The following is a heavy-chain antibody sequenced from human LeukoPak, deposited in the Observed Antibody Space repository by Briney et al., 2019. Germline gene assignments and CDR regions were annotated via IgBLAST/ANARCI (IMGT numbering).Heavy chain of an antibody. CDR1: GYTFTSYV. J-gene: IGHJ6*03. CDR3: ARGIGGSGSYSDYYYYMDV. CDR2: INAANGDT. Sequence: ASVKVSCKASGYTFTSYVVHWVRQAPGQSLEWMGWINAANGDTKYSQKFQGRVTITRDTSASTAYMELSSLRSEDTAVYYCARGIGGSGSYSDYYYYMDVWGKGTTVTVSS. D-gene: IGHD3-10*01. V-gene: IGHV1-3*01.